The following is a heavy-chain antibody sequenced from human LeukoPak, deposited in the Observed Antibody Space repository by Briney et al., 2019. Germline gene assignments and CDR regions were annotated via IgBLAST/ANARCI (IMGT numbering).Heavy chain of an antibody. V-gene: IGHV1-2*02. Sequence: ASVKVSCKASGYTFTGYYMHWVRQAPGQGLEWMGWMNPNSGNTGYAQKFQGRVTMTTDTSTSTAYMELRSLRSDDTAVYYCARDHYYDSSGYEPFDYWGQGTLVTVSS. D-gene: IGHD3-22*01. CDR3: ARDHYYDSSGYEPFDY. J-gene: IGHJ4*02. CDR1: GYTFTGYY. CDR2: MNPNSGNT.